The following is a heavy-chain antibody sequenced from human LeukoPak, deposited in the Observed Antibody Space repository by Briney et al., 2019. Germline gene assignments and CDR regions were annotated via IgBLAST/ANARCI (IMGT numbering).Heavy chain of an antibody. J-gene: IGHJ4*02. V-gene: IGHV3-33*01. Sequence: GRSLRLSCAASGFTFSRYAMHWVRQAPGKEPEGAAIIWYDGSNKNYVDSVKGRFTISRDNGKNTLYLQMNSLRAEDTAVYYCARVDTAMGSLDYWGQGILVTVSS. CDR3: ARVDTAMGSLDY. D-gene: IGHD5-18*01. CDR2: IWYDGSNK. CDR1: GFTFSRYA.